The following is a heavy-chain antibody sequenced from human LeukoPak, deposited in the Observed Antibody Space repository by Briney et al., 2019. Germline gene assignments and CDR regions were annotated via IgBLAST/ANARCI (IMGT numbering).Heavy chain of an antibody. CDR2: ISYSGST. J-gene: IGHJ4*02. Sequence: PSETLSLTCTVSGDSIRSYDWSWIRQSPGKGLEWIGYISYSGSTNYNPSLKSRVTISVDTSKNQFSLNLSSVTAADTAVYFCARGPYSYDSSGCFDYWGQGTLVTVSS. CDR1: GDSIRSYD. D-gene: IGHD3-22*01. CDR3: ARGPYSYDSSGCFDY. V-gene: IGHV4-59*01.